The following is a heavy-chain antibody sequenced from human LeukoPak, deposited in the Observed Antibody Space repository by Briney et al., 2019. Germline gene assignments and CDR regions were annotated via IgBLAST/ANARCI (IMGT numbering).Heavy chain of an antibody. J-gene: IGHJ4*02. V-gene: IGHV3-53*01. CDR1: GLNVHRNL. Sequence: PGGPLRLPHAPSGLNVHRNLMSWLRQAPGKGVAWVSVIYSGGSTYYADSVKGRFTISRDNPKNALYLQMNSLRAEDTAVYYCARDLRTGEGFGYWGQGTLVTVSS. D-gene: IGHD3-16*01. CDR3: ARDLRTGEGFGY. CDR2: IYSGGST.